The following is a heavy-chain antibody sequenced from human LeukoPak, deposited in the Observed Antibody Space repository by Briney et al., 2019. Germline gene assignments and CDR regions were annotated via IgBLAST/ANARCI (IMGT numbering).Heavy chain of an antibody. CDR1: GFTFSNYA. CDR3: TRVPSAAGPFDF. J-gene: IGHJ4*02. D-gene: IGHD6-13*01. Sequence: QPGGSLRLSCAASGFTFSNYAMHSVRQAPGKGLDWVAVISNDGSIKFFPDSVKGRFTISRDNSKNTLYLQMNNLRADDTAVYYCTRVPSAAGPFDFWGQGTLVTVSS. V-gene: IGHV3-30-3*01. CDR2: ISNDGSIK.